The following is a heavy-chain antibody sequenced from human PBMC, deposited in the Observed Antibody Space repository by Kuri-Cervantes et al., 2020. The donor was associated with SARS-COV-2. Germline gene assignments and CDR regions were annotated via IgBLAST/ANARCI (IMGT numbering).Heavy chain of an antibody. Sequence: LSLTCAASGFTFSSYAMSWVRQAPGKGLEWVSAISGSGGSTYYADSVKGRFTISRDNSKNTLYLQMNSLRAEDTAVYYCARKDYSNYDLPLDYWGQGTLVTVSS. J-gene: IGHJ4*02. CDR2: ISGSGGST. CDR3: ARKDYSNYDLPLDY. V-gene: IGHV3-23*01. CDR1: GFTFSSYA. D-gene: IGHD4-11*01.